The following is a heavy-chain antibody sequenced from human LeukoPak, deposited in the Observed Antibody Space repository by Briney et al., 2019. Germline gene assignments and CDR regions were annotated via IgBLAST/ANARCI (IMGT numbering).Heavy chain of an antibody. V-gene: IGHV4-34*01. J-gene: IGHJ6*03. D-gene: IGHD4-17*01. Sequence: ASETLSLTCAVYGGSFSGYYWSWIRQPPGKGLEWIGEINHSGSTNYNPSLKSRVTISVDTSKNQFSLKLSSVTAADTAVYYCARAYGDYYYYYYMDVWGKGTTVTISS. CDR2: INHSGST. CDR1: GGSFSGYY. CDR3: ARAYGDYYYYYYMDV.